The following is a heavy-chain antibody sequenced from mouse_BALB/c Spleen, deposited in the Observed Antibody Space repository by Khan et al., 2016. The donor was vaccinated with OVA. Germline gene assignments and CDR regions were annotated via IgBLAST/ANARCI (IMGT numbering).Heavy chain of an antibody. CDR2: IDPSDSET. Sequence: QVQLQQPGAELVRPGASVKLSCKASAFTFIDYWMNWVKQRPGQGLEWIGMIDPSDSETHYNQMFKDKATLTVDKSSSTAYMQLSSLTSEDAAVYCGTRGLMEAMDYWGQGTSVTVSS. CDR3: TRGLMEAMDY. J-gene: IGHJ4*01. V-gene: IGHV1-61*01. CDR1: AFTFIDYW.